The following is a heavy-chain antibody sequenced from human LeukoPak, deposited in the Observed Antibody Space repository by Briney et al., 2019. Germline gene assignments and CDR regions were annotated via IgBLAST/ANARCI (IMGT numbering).Heavy chain of an antibody. V-gene: IGHV1-46*01. CDR2: INPSGGST. J-gene: IGHJ4*02. CDR3: NWSAPPRNRVQFDY. CDR1: GYTFTSYY. Sequence: GASVKVSCKASGYTFTSYYMHWVRQAPGQGLEWMGIINPSGGSTSYAQKFQGRVTMTRDMSTSTVYMELSSLRSEDTAVYYCNWSAPPRNRVQFDYWGQGTLVTVSS.